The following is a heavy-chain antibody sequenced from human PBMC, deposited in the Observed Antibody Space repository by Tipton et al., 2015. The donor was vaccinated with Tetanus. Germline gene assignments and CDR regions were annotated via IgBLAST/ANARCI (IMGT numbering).Heavy chain of an antibody. CDR1: GFIFSSYT. V-gene: IGHV3-21*01. Sequence: GSLRLSCAVSGFIFSSYTMNWVRQAPGKGLEWVSSISSTSSYIYYADSLKGRFTISRDNAKNSLFLQITGLRAEDTAVYYCASGSALDYWGQGALVTVSS. CDR2: ISSTSSYI. CDR3: ASGSALDY. J-gene: IGHJ4*02. D-gene: IGHD6-25*01.